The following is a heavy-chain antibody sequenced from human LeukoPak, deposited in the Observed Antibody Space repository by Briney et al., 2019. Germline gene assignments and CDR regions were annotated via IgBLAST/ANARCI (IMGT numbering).Heavy chain of an antibody. CDR2: IFYSGHS. V-gene: IGHV4-59*12. D-gene: IGHD6-25*01. J-gene: IGHJ4*02. Sequence: PSETLSLTCSVSGGFNSRYYWSWVRQPLGKGLEWLGHIFYSGHSNYNASLTSRIRMSVDTSKAQFSLELASVIAADTAVYYCARIDPLGFFDQWGPGILVTLSS. CDR1: GGFNSRYY. CDR3: ARIDPLGFFDQ.